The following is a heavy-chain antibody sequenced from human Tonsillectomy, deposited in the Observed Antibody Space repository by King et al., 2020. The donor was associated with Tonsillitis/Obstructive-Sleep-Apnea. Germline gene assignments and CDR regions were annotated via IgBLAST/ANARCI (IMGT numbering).Heavy chain of an antibody. CDR2: ISYDGSNK. Sequence: QLVQSGGGVVQPGRSLRLSCAASGFTFSSYAMHWVRQAPGKGLEWVAVISYDGSNKYYADSVKGRVTISRDNSKNTLYLQMNSLRAEDTAVYYCARGGYCSSTSCPEGYYYYYMDVWGKGPTVTVSS. J-gene: IGHJ6*03. CDR3: ARGGYCSSTSCPEGYYYYYMDV. D-gene: IGHD2-2*01. CDR1: GFTFSSYA. V-gene: IGHV3-30*04.